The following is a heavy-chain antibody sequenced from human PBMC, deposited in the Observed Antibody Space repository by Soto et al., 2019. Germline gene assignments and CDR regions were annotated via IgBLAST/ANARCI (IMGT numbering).Heavy chain of an antibody. CDR1: GYTFTSYY. J-gene: IGHJ6*02. CDR2: INPSGGST. Sequence: ASVKVSCKASGYTFTSYYMHWVRQAPGQGLEWMGIINPSGGSTSYAQKFQGRVTMTRDTSTSTVYMELSSLRSEDTAVYYCARDRSSSWDYYYYYYGMDVWGQGTTLTVSS. D-gene: IGHD6-13*01. V-gene: IGHV1-46*01. CDR3: ARDRSSSWDYYYYYYGMDV.